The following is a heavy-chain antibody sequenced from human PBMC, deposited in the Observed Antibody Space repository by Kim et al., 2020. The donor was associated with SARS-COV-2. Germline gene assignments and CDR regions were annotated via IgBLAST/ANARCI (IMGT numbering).Heavy chain of an antibody. D-gene: IGHD3-9*01. CDR2: IYYSGST. CDR3: ARGPYYDILTGYYNAYYFDC. J-gene: IGHJ4*02. Sequence: SETLSLTCTVSGGSISSYYWSWIRQPPGKGLEWIGYIYYSGSTNYNPSLKSRATISVDTSKNHFSLDLSSVTAADTAVYYCARGPYYDILTGYYNAYYFDCWVQGTLVTVSS. CDR1: GGSISSYY. V-gene: IGHV4-59*13.